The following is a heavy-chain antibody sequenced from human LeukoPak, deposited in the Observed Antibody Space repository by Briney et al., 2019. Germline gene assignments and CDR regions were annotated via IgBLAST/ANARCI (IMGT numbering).Heavy chain of an antibody. CDR3: AKGPLYYYDSSGPEFDY. J-gene: IGHJ4*02. V-gene: IGHV3-48*01. Sequence: PGGSLRLSCAASGFTFSSYSMNWVRQAPGKGLKWVSYISSSSSTIYYADSVKGRFTISRDNSKNTLYLQMNSLRAEDTAVYYCAKGPLYYYDSSGPEFDYWGQGTLVTVSS. CDR2: ISSSSSTI. D-gene: IGHD3-22*01. CDR1: GFTFSSYS.